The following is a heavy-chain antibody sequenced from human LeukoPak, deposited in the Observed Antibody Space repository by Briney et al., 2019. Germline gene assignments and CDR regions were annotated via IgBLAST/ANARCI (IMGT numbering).Heavy chain of an antibody. V-gene: IGHV3-48*01. Sequence: GGSLRLSCAASGFTFSSYSMNWVRQAPGKGLEWVSYISSSSSTIYYADSVKGRFTISRDNAKNSLYLQMNSLRAEDTAVYYCAKGEPHGDYWGQGTLVTVSS. CDR1: GFTFSSYS. CDR3: AKGEPHGDY. CDR2: ISSSSSTI. J-gene: IGHJ4*02. D-gene: IGHD5-24*01.